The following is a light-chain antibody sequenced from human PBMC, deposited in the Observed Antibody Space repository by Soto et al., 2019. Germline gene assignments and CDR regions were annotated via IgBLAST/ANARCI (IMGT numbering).Light chain of an antibody. Sequence: DIVMTQSPDSLAVSLGERATINCKSSQSVLYSSTNKNYLSWYQQKPGQPPKLLIYWASTRESGVPDRFSGSGSGTDFTLSISGLPAEDLAVYYCQQYYSTPLTFGGGTKVEIK. J-gene: IGKJ4*01. V-gene: IGKV4-1*01. CDR1: QSVLYSSTNKNY. CDR2: WAS. CDR3: QQYYSTPLT.